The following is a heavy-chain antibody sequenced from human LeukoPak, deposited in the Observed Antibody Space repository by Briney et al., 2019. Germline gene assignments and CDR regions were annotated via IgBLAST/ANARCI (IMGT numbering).Heavy chain of an antibody. CDR1: GGSISSGSYY. J-gene: IGHJ5*02. V-gene: IGHV4-61*02. CDR2: IYTSGSA. Sequence: SQTLSLTCTVSGGSISSGSYYWSWIRQPAGKGLEWIGRIYTSGSANYNPSLKSRVTISVDTSKNQFSLKLSSVTAADTAVYYCARTVTGTTWFDPWGQGTLVTVSS. CDR3: ARTVTGTTWFDP. D-gene: IGHD1-7*01.